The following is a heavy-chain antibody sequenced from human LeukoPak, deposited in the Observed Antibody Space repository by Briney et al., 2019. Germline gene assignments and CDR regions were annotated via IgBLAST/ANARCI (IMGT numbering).Heavy chain of an antibody. CDR3: ARGISRLWFGEPFGY. V-gene: IGHV3-30-3*01. D-gene: IGHD3-10*01. J-gene: IGHJ4*02. Sequence: GGSLRLSCAASGFTFSSYAMHWVRQAPGKGLEWVAVISYDGSNKYYADSVKGRFTISRDNSKNTLYLQMNSLRAEDTAVYYCARGISRLWFGEPFGYWGQGTLVTVSS. CDR1: GFTFSSYA. CDR2: ISYDGSNK.